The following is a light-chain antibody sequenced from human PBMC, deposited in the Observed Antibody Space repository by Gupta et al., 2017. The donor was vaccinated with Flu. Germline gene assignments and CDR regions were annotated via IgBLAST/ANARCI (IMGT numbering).Light chain of an antibody. CDR3: ATWDNSMSGRV. Sequence: QSVLTPPPSASLTPGQRVTISCSGSSSILGGNNAYWYQQLPGTAPKLLIYRNNGRPSGVPDRFSGSKSGTSASLAISGLRAEDEADYYCATWDNSMSGRVFGAGTKVTVL. CDR1: SSILGGNN. CDR2: RNN. J-gene: IGLJ1*01. V-gene: IGLV1-47*01.